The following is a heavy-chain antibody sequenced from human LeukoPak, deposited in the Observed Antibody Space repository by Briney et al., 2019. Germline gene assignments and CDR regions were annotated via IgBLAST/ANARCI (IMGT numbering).Heavy chain of an antibody. CDR2: INTNTGNP. D-gene: IGHD3-16*02. Sequence: ASVKVSCKASGYTLTTYAMNWVRQAPGQGLEWMGWINTNTGNPTYAQGFTGRFVFSLDTSVSTAYLQISSLKAEDTAVYYCARSYYDYVWGSYPAHDYWGQGTLVTVSS. CDR1: GYTLTTYA. J-gene: IGHJ4*02. CDR3: ARSYYDYVWGSYPAHDY. V-gene: IGHV7-4-1*02.